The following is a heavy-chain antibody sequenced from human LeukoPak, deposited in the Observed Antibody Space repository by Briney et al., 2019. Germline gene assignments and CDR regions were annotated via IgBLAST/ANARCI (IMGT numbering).Heavy chain of an antibody. CDR3: ARELAMIVAVGTFDY. Sequence: GGSLRLSCAASGFTFSDYYMSWIRQAPGKGLEWVAYISSSDSTIYYADSVKGRFTISRDNAKRSLYLQMNSLRVEDTAVYYCARELAMIVAVGTFDYWGQGTRVTVSS. J-gene: IGHJ4*02. CDR1: GFTFSDYY. V-gene: IGHV3-11*01. D-gene: IGHD3-22*01. CDR2: ISSSDSTI.